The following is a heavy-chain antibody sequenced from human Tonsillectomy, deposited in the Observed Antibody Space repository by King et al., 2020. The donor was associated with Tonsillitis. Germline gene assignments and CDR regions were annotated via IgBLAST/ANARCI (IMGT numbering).Heavy chain of an antibody. D-gene: IGHD2-15*01. CDR2: IKSKTDGGTT. CDR1: GFTFSNAW. V-gene: IGHV3-15*07. CDR3: PTVFVVVVAAMPDAFDI. J-gene: IGHJ3*02. Sequence: VQLVESGGGLVKPGGSLRLSCAASGFTFSNAWMNWVRQAPGKGLEWVGRIKSKTDGGTTDYAAPVKGRFTISRDDSKNTLYLQMNSLKTEDTAVYYCPTVFVVVVAAMPDAFDIWGQGTMVTVSS.